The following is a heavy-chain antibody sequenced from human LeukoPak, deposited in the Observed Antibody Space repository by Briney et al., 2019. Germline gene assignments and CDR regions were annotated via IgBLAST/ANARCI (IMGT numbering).Heavy chain of an antibody. Sequence: SETLSLTCTVSGGSISSYYWSWIREPPGKGLEWIGYIYYSGSTNYNPSLKSRVTISVDTSKNQFSLNLSSVTAADTAVYYCARRSGAFDIWGQGTMVTVSS. D-gene: IGHD1-14*01. CDR2: IYYSGST. CDR3: ARRSGAFDI. V-gene: IGHV4-59*08. CDR1: GGSISSYY. J-gene: IGHJ3*02.